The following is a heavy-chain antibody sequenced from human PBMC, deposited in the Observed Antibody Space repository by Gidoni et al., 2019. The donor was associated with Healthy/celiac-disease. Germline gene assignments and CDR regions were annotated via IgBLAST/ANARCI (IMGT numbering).Heavy chain of an antibody. CDR2: ISYDGSNK. V-gene: IGHV3-30*18. CDR3: AKDQYGVYDNSFDY. Sequence: VQLVASGGGVVQPGRSRRHSWAAAGLTVSSYGMDWVVPAPGKGLEWVAVISYDGSNKSYADSLKGRFTISRDNSKNTLYLQMNSLRAEDTAVYYCAKDQYGVYDNSFDYWGQGTLVTVSS. J-gene: IGHJ4*02. CDR1: GLTVSSYG. D-gene: IGHD4-17*01.